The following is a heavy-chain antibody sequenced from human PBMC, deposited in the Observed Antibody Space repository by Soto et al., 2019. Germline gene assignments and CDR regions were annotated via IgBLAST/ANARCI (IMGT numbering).Heavy chain of an antibody. CDR2: IDYSGST. CDR1: GGSISSGDYY. J-gene: IGHJ4*02. Sequence: SETLSLTCTVSGGSISSGDYYWSWIRQPPGKGLEWIGYIDYSGSTYYNPSLKSQITISVDTSNNQFSLKVSSVTAADTAVYYCARVDTAIIRSFVYWGQGTLVTVSS. CDR3: ARVDTAIIRSFVY. D-gene: IGHD5-18*01. V-gene: IGHV4-30-4*01.